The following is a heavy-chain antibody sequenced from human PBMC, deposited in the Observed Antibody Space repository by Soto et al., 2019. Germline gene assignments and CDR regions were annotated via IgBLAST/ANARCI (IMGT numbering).Heavy chain of an antibody. CDR3: AQIPFFFGLPTHAFDI. D-gene: IGHD2-21*01. CDR2: IYWDDDK. V-gene: IGHV2-5*02. J-gene: IGHJ3*02. CDR1: GFSLSTSGVG. Sequence: QITLKESGPTLVKPTQTLTLTCTFSGFSLSTSGVGVGWIRQPPGKALEWLAHIYWDDDKRYCPSLKSRLTNPKDTSKNHVVLTITNMDPVDTATYYCAQIPFFFGLPTHAFDICGQGTLVTVSS.